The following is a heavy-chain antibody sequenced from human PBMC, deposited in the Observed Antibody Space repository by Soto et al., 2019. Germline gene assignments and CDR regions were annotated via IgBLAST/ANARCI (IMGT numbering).Heavy chain of an antibody. V-gene: IGHV3-21*01. Sequence: EVQLVESGGGLVKPGGSLRLSCAASGFTFSSYSMNWVRQAPGKGLEWVSSISSSSSYIYYADSVKGRFTISRDNAKNSLYLQMNSRRAEDTAVYYCARKMAAAIDAFDIWGQGTMVTVSS. J-gene: IGHJ3*02. CDR2: ISSSSSYI. CDR3: ARKMAAAIDAFDI. CDR1: GFTFSSYS. D-gene: IGHD6-13*01.